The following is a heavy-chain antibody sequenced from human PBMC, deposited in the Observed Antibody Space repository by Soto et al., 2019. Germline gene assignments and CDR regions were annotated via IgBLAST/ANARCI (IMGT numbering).Heavy chain of an antibody. D-gene: IGHD3-3*01. V-gene: IGHV3-23*01. CDR1: GFTFSSYA. CDR3: AKSSTGPRRASTIFGVVTDANAFDF. J-gene: IGHJ3*01. CDR2: ISGSGGST. Sequence: EVQLLESGGGLVQPGGSLRLSCAASGFTFSSYAMSWVRQAPGKGLEWVSAISGSGGSTYYADSGTGRFTISRDNSKNTLYLQMNSLRAEDTAVYYCAKSSTGPRRASTIFGVVTDANAFDFWGQVTMVAVSS.